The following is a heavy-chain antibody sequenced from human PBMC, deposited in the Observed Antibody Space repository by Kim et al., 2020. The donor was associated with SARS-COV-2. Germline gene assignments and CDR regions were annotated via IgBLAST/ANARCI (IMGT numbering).Heavy chain of an antibody. V-gene: IGHV3-21*01. D-gene: IGHD3-16*01. CDR1: GFTFSSYS. CDR2: ISSSSSYI. CDR3: ARASGWLINFDY. Sequence: GGSLRLSCAASGFTFSSYSMNWVRQAPGKGLEWVSSISSSSSYIYYADSVKGRFTISRDNAKNSLYLQMNSLRAEDTAVYYCARASGWLINFDYWGQGTLVTVSS. J-gene: IGHJ4*02.